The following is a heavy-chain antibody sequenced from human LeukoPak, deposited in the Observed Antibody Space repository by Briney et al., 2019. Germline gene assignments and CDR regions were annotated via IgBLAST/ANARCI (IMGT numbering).Heavy chain of an antibody. D-gene: IGHD3-22*01. CDR2: IYSGGST. V-gene: IGHV3-66*01. J-gene: IGHJ4*02. Sequence: GGSLRLSCAASGFTVSSNYMSWVRQAPGKGLEWVSVIYSGGSTYYADSVKGRFTISRDNSKNTLYLQMNSLRAEDTAVYYCAKDLTYYDSSGYYWGRGTLVTVSS. CDR3: AKDLTYYDSSGYY. CDR1: GFTVSSNY.